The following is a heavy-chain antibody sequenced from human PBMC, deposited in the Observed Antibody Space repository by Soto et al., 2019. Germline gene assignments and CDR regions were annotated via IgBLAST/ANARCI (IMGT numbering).Heavy chain of an antibody. Sequence: VKVSCKASGYSFTNSDVSWVRQATGQGLEWMGWMNPGSGDTGYAQKFQGRVTMTRDISIATAYMELSSLRSDDTAIYYCARMETFGSLNWFDPWGQGTLVTVSS. CDR1: GYSFTNSD. D-gene: IGHD3-16*01. CDR3: ARMETFGSLNWFDP. V-gene: IGHV1-8*01. CDR2: MNPGSGDT. J-gene: IGHJ5*02.